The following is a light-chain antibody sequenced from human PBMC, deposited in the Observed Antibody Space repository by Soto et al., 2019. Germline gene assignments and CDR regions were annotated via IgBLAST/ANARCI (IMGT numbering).Light chain of an antibody. CDR1: QGMSNY. CDR2: AAS. J-gene: IGKJ3*01. CDR3: QMYNSAPRT. V-gene: IGKV1-27*01. Sequence: DIQMTQSPSSLSASVEDRVTITCRASQGMSNYLAWYQQKPGKVPKLLIYAASTLQSGVPSRFSGSGSGTDFTLTISSPQPEDVATYYCQMYNSAPRTFGPGTKVDI.